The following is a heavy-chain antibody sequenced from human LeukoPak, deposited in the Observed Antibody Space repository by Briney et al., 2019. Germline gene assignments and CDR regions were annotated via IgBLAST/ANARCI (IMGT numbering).Heavy chain of an antibody. CDR1: GGSISSYY. D-gene: IGHD2-15*01. CDR3: AQYCSGGSCYSYYFDY. J-gene: IGHJ4*02. V-gene: IGHV4-59*01. Sequence: SETLSLTCTVSGGSISSYYWSWIRQPPGKGLEWIGYIYYSGSTNYNPSLKSRVTISVDTSKNQFSLKLSSVIAADTAVYYCAQYCSGGSCYSYYFDYWGQGTLVTVSS. CDR2: IYYSGST.